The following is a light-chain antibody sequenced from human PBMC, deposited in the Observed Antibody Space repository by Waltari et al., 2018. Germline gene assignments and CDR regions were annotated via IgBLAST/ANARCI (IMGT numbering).Light chain of an antibody. CDR3: SSQSSNDVVL. CDR2: DVS. Sequence: QSALTQPASVSGSPGQSVTIFCAGTSNDVGGYHSVSWYQEPPGQAPRVIIYDVSDRPSGVSDRFSGSKSGNTASLTISGLQAEDEADYYCSSQSSNDVVLFGGGTKLTVL. V-gene: IGLV2-14*01. CDR1: SNDVGGYHS. J-gene: IGLJ2*01.